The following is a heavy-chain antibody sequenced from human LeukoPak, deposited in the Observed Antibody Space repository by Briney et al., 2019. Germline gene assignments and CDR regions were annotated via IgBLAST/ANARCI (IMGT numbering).Heavy chain of an antibody. J-gene: IGHJ4*02. CDR1: GFTFSSYE. D-gene: IGHD1-26*01. Sequence: GGSLRLSCAASGFTFSSYEMNWVRQAPGKGLEWVSYISSSGSTIYYADSVKGRFTISRDNAKNSLYLQMNSLRAEDTAVYYCARDSVRAGATDDYWGQGTLVTVSS. V-gene: IGHV3-48*03. CDR3: ARDSVRAGATDDY. CDR2: ISSSGSTI.